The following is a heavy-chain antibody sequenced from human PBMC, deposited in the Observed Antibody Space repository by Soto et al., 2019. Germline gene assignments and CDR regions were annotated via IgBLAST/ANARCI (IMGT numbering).Heavy chain of an antibody. V-gene: IGHV3-7*05. CDR1: GFTFSSYW. CDR2: IKHDGREK. J-gene: IGHJ6*02. CDR3: ARASWGMDV. D-gene: IGHD6-6*01. Sequence: EVQLVESGGGLVQPGGSLRLSCAASGFTFSSYWMTWVRQAPEKGLEWVATIKHDGREKYYVDSVKGRFTISKDNAKKSLYLQMSSLRAEDTAVYYCARASWGMDVWGQGSTVTVSS.